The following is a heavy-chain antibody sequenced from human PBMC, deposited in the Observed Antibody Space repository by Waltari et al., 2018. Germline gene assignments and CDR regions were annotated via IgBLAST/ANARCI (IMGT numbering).Heavy chain of an antibody. CDR1: GGTFSSYA. J-gene: IGHJ4*02. CDR3: ARAGDGYNYDY. Sequence: QVQLVQSGAEVKKPGSSVKVSCKASGGTFSSYALSWVRQAPGQGLEWSGGILPILGTANYGQKFQGRVTITTDESTSTAYMERGRLRSDDTAVYYCARAGDGYNYDYWGQGTLVTVSS. D-gene: IGHD5-12*01. V-gene: IGHV1-69*05. CDR2: ILPILGTA.